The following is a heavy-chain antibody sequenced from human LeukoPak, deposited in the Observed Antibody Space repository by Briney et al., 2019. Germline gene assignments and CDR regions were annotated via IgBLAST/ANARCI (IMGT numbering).Heavy chain of an antibody. J-gene: IGHJ4*02. D-gene: IGHD2-15*01. V-gene: IGHV3-53*01. CDR2: IYSGGTT. CDR1: GFTVSSNY. Sequence: PGGSLRLSCAASGFTVSSNYMTWVRQAPGKGLEWVSIIYSGGTTYYADSVKGRFTISRDNSKNTLYLQMNSLRAEDTAVYYCAEGDSGGSCYSPCYYWGQGTLVTVSS. CDR3: AEGDSGGSCYSPCYY.